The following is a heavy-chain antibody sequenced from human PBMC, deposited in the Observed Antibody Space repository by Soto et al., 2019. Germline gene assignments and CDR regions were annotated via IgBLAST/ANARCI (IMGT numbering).Heavy chain of an antibody. CDR2: INPNSGGT. CDR1: GYTFTGYY. Sequence: ASVKVSCKASGYTFTGYYMHWVRQAPGQGHEWRGWINPNSGGTNYAQKFQGWVTMTRDTSISTAYMELSRLRSDDTAVYYCARGYSSTIFDYWGQGTLVTVSS. V-gene: IGHV1-2*04. CDR3: ARGYSSTIFDY. D-gene: IGHD6-13*01. J-gene: IGHJ4*02.